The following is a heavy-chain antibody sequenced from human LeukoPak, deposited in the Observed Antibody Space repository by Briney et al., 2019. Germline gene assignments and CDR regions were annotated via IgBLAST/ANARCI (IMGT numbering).Heavy chain of an antibody. Sequence: SETLSLTCTVSGGSISSYYWSWIREPPGKGLEWIGYIYYSGSTNYNPSLKSRVTISVDTSKNQFSLKLSSVTAADTAVYYCARHGGHLDYWGQGTLVTVSS. V-gene: IGHV4-59*08. CDR1: GGSISSYY. D-gene: IGHD2-15*01. J-gene: IGHJ4*02. CDR2: IYYSGST. CDR3: ARHGGHLDY.